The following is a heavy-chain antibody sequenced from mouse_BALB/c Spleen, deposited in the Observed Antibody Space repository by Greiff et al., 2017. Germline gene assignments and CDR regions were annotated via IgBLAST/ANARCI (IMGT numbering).Heavy chain of an antibody. J-gene: IGHJ4*01. CDR2: INPSNGRT. Sequence: VQLQQPGAELVRPGASVKLSCKASGYTFTSYWMHWVKQRPGQGLEWIGEINPSNGRTNYNEKFKSKATLTVDKSSSTAYMQLSSLTSEDSAVYYCARFITKDWGQGTSVTVSS. CDR3: ARFITKD. D-gene: IGHD1-1*01. CDR1: GYTFTSYW. V-gene: IGHV1S81*02.